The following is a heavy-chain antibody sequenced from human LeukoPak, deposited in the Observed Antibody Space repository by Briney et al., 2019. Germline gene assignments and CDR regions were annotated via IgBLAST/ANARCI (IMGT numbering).Heavy chain of an antibody. V-gene: IGHV3-74*01. CDR1: GFTFSSYW. CDR2: TSHDGSNT. CDR3: ARDFTVGGMFDY. Sequence: GGSLRLSCAASGFTFSSYWMHWVRQAPGKGLVWVSRTSHDGSNTNYADSVKGRFAISRDNAKNTLHLQMNSLRAEDTAVYYCARDFTVGGMFDYWGQGILVTVSS. J-gene: IGHJ4*02. D-gene: IGHD4-17*01.